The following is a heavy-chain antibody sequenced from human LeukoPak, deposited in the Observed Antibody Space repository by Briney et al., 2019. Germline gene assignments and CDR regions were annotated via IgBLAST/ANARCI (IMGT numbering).Heavy chain of an antibody. CDR2: IKQDGSEK. D-gene: IGHD6-19*01. Sequence: GGSLRLSCAASGFTFSSYWMSWVRQAPGKGLEWVANIKQDGSEKYYVDSVKGRFTISRDNAKNSLYLQMNSLRAEDTAVYYCARDLGAGQWLALTFDYWGQGTLVTVSS. J-gene: IGHJ4*02. CDR3: ARDLGAGQWLALTFDY. CDR1: GFTFSSYW. V-gene: IGHV3-7*01.